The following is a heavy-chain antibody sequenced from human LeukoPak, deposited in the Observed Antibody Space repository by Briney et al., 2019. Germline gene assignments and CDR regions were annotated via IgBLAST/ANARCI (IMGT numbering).Heavy chain of an antibody. CDR3: ARGYCSSTSCLHFDY. CDR1: GYTFTGYY. Sequence: ASVKVSCKASGYTFTGYYMHWVRQAPGQGLEWMGWINPNSGGTNYAQKFQGRVTMTRDTSISTAYMELSRLRSDDTAVYYCARGYCSSTSCLHFDYWGQGTLVTVSS. J-gene: IGHJ4*02. CDR2: INPNSGGT. V-gene: IGHV1-2*02. D-gene: IGHD2-2*01.